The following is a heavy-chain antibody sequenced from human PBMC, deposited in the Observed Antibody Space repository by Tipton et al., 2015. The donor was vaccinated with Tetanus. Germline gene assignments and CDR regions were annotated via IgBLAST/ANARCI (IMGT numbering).Heavy chain of an antibody. CDR3: ARDHGITWGGMGYYYGMDV. J-gene: IGHJ6*02. CDR1: GGSFSGFY. Sequence: TLSLTCAVSGGSFSGFYWSWIRQPPGKGLESIGYIYYSGSTYYNPSLKSRVTISVDTSKNQFSLRLSSVTAADTAVYYCARDHGITWGGMGYYYGMDVWGQGTTVTVSS. V-gene: IGHV4-30-4*08. CDR2: IYYSGST. D-gene: IGHD3-16*01.